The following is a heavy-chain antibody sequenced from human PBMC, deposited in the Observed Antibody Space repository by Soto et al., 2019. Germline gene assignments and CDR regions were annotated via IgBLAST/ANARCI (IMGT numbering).Heavy chain of an antibody. Sequence: GGSLRLSCAASGFTFSSYAMHWVRQAPGKGLEWVAVISYDGSNKYYADSVKGRFTISRDNSKNTLYLQMNSLRAEDTAVYYCAREGFDIWGQGTMVTVSS. J-gene: IGHJ3*02. CDR1: GFTFSSYA. V-gene: IGHV3-30-3*01. CDR2: ISYDGSNK. CDR3: AREGFDI.